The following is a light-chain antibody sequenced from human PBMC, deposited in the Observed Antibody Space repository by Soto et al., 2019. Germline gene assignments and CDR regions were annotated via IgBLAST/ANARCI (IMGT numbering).Light chain of an antibody. CDR3: SPYTSTSTLYV. Sequence: QSALTQPASVSGSPGQSITISCTGTSSDIGGYNYVSWYQQLPGKVPKLIIYDVSNRPSGVSDRFSGSKSGNAASLTISGLQAEDEADYYCSPYTSTSTLYVFGTGTKLTVL. J-gene: IGLJ1*01. CDR2: DVS. CDR1: SSDIGGYNY. V-gene: IGLV2-14*03.